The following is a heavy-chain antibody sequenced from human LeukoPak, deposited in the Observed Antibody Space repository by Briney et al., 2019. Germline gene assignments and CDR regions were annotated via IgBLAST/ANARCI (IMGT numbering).Heavy chain of an antibody. V-gene: IGHV3-23*01. CDR3: AKADCSSTSCYLSCFDY. J-gene: IGHJ4*02. Sequence: GGSLRLSCAASGFTFSSYAMSWVRQAPGKGLEWVSAISGSGGSTYYADSVKGRFTISRGNSKNTLYLQMNSLRAEDTAVYYCAKADCSSTSCYLSCFDYWGQGTLVTVSS. D-gene: IGHD2-2*01. CDR1: GFTFSSYA. CDR2: ISGSGGST.